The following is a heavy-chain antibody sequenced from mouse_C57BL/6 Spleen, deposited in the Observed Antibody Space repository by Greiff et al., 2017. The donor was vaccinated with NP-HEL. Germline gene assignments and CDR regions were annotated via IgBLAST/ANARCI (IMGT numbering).Heavy chain of an antibody. J-gene: IGHJ3*01. CDR3: ARNGDGAY. CDR2: INPSSGYT. Sequence: VQLQQSGAELAKPGASVKLSCKASGYTFTSYWMHWVKQRPGQGLEWIGYINPSSGYTKYNQKFKDKATLTADKSPSTAYMQLSNLTYEDSAVYYCARNGDGAYWGQGTLVTVSA. CDR1: GYTFTSYW. V-gene: IGHV1-7*01. D-gene: IGHD3-3*01.